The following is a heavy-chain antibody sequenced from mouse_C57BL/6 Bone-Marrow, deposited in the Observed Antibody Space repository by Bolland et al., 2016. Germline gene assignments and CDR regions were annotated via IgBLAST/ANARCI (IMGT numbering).Heavy chain of an antibody. Sequence: TEYNEKFKGKATLTSDTSSSTAYMQLSSLTSEDSAIYLCARSGAYYYGSSYVFDYWGQGTLV. D-gene: IGHD1-1*01. J-gene: IGHJ3*01. CDR2: T. CDR3: ARSGAYYYGSSYVFDY. V-gene: IGHV1-58*01.